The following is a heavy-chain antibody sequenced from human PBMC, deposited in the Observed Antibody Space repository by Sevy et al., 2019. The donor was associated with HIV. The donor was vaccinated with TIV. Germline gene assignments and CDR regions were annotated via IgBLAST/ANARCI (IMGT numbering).Heavy chain of an antibody. CDR1: GGSFSGYY. J-gene: IGHJ6*02. D-gene: IGHD6-13*01. CDR3: AREGYSLGMDV. CDR2: INHNGRT. Sequence: SETLSLTCAVYGGSFSGYYWSWIRQPPGKGLEWIGEINHNGRTNYNPSLKSRVTISADTSKNQFSLNLSSVTAADTAVYYCAREGYSLGMDVWGQGTTVTVS. V-gene: IGHV4-34*01.